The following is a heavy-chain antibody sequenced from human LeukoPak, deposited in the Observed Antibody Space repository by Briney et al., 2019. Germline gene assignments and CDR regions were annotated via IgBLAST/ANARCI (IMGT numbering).Heavy chain of an antibody. J-gene: IGHJ6*02. CDR3: ARALGYSYGYFYYGMDV. D-gene: IGHD5-18*01. Sequence: SETLSLTCAVYGGSFSGYYWSWIRQPPGKGLEWIGEINHSGSTNYNPSLKSRVTISVDTSKNQFSLKLSSVTAADTAVYYCARALGYSYGYFYYGMDVWGQGTTVTVSS. V-gene: IGHV4-34*01. CDR2: INHSGST. CDR1: GGSFSGYY.